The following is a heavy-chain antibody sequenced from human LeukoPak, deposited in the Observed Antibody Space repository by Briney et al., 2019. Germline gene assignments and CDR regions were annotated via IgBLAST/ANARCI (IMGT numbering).Heavy chain of an antibody. CDR1: GFTVSSNY. CDR3: ARVDYGDNGFDY. CDR2: IYSGGST. V-gene: IGHV3-66*01. J-gene: IGHJ4*02. D-gene: IGHD4-17*01. Sequence: AGGSLRLSCAASGFTVSSNYMSWVRQAPGKGLEWVSVIYSGGSTYYADSVKGRFTISRDNSKNTLYLQMNSLRAEDTAVYYCARVDYGDNGFDYWGQGTLVTVSS.